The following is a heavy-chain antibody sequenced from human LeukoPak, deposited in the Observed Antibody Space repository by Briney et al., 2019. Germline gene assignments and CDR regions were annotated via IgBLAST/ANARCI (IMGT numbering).Heavy chain of an antibody. D-gene: IGHD4-23*01. V-gene: IGHV3-30*18. Sequence: PGRSLRLSCAASGFTFSSYGMHWVRQAPGKGLEWVAVISYDGSNKYYADSVKGRFTISRDNSKNTLYLQMNSLRAEDTAVYYCAKGAGGGCWGQGTLVTVSS. CDR2: ISYDGSNK. CDR3: AKGAGGGC. CDR1: GFTFSSYG. J-gene: IGHJ4*02.